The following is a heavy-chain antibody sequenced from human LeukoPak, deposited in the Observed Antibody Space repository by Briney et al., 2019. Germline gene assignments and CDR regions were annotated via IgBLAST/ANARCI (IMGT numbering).Heavy chain of an antibody. CDR1: GYTFTSYG. V-gene: IGHV1-18*01. J-gene: IGHJ5*02. CDR2: ISAYNGNT. CDR3: ARERWVELLWFGEVTYNWFDP. Sequence: ASVKVSCKASGYTFTSYGISWVRQAPGQGLEWMGWISAYNGNTNYAQKLQGRVTMTTDTSTSTACMELRSLRSDDTAVYYCARERWVELLWFGEVTYNWFDPWGQGTLVTVSS. D-gene: IGHD3-10*01.